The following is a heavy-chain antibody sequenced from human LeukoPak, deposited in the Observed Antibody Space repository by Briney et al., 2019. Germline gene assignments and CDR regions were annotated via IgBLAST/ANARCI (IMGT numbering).Heavy chain of an antibody. D-gene: IGHD3-16*01. J-gene: IGHJ3*02. CDR2: INPEGSEK. CDR3: VRYYDPPVGDAFDI. V-gene: IGHV3-7*01. CDR1: GFRFGSDW. Sequence: GGXLRLSCAASGFRFGSDWMSWVRQAPGKGLEWVANINPEGSEKYYVDSGKGGFTIYRDNDKNSLYLRLNSLRADDTAVYYCVRYYDPPVGDAFDIWGRGTLVTVSS.